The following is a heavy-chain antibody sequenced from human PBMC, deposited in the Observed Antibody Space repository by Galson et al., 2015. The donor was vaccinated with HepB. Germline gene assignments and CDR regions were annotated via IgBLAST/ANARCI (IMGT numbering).Heavy chain of an antibody. D-gene: IGHD2-2*01. CDR2: ISGSGGST. J-gene: IGHJ4*02. Sequence: SLRLSCAASGFTFSSYAMSWVRQAPGKGLEWVSAISGSGGSTYYADSVKGRFTISRDNSKNTLYLQMNSLRAEDTAVYYCAKDGEDIVVVPAAMAPYYFDYWGQGTLVTVSS. V-gene: IGHV3-23*01. CDR3: AKDGEDIVVVPAAMAPYYFDY. CDR1: GFTFSSYA.